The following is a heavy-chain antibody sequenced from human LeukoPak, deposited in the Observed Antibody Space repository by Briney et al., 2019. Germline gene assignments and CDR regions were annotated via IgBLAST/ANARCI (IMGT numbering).Heavy chain of an antibody. CDR3: ARGARYSYGDGNWFDP. D-gene: IGHD5-18*01. J-gene: IGHJ5*02. Sequence: GRSLRLSCAASGFTFSSYAMHWVRQAPGKGLEWVAVISYDGSNKYYADSVKGRFTISRDNSKNTLYLQMNSLRAEDTAVYYCARGARYSYGDGNWFDPWGQGTLVTVSS. CDR2: ISYDGSNK. CDR1: GFTFSSYA. V-gene: IGHV3-30-3*01.